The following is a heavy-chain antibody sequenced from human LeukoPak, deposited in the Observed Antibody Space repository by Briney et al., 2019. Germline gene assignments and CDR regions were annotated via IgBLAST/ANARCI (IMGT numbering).Heavy chain of an antibody. Sequence: SETLSLTCAVSGGSISSSNWWSWVRQPPGKGLEWIGEIYHSGSTNYNPSLKSRVTISVDKSKNQFSLKLSSVTAADTAVYYYARVWPESSVPGYSSGWGWFDPWGQGTLVTVSS. CDR1: GGSISSSNW. J-gene: IGHJ5*02. CDR2: IYHSGST. D-gene: IGHD6-19*01. V-gene: IGHV4-4*02. CDR3: ARVWPESSVPGYSSGWGWFDP.